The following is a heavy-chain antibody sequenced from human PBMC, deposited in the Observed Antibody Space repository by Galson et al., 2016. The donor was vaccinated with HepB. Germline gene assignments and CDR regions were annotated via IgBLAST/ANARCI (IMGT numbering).Heavy chain of an antibody. D-gene: IGHD1-26*01. CDR1: GFDLSNYE. J-gene: IGHJ6*02. V-gene: IGHV3-48*03. CDR2: IRYSGTT. CDR3: VRGTGKSWYAYKGTYYHTMDV. Sequence: SLRLSCAASGFDLSNYEMNWVRQAPGKGLEWLSYIRYSGTTYYADSVKGRFTISRDYAENSLHLQMSNVRAGDAGVYYCVRGTGKSWYAYKGTYYHTMDVWGRGTTFFVSS.